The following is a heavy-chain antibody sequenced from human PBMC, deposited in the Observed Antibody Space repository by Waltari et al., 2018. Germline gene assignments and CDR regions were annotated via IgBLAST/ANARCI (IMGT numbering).Heavy chain of an antibody. CDR3: ARITTVTTSAFDI. V-gene: IGHV4-34*01. CDR2: INHSGRT. D-gene: IGHD4-17*01. J-gene: IGHJ3*02. Sequence: QVQLQQWGAGLLKPSETLSLACAVYGGSFSGYYWSWIRQPPGKGLEWIGEINHSGRTNYNPSLKSRVTISVDTSKNQFSLRLSSVTAADTAVYYCARITTVTTSAFDIWGQGTMVTVSS. CDR1: GGSFSGYY.